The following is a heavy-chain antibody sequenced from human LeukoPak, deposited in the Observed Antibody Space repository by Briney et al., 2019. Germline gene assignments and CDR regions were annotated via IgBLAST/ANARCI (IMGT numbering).Heavy chain of an antibody. D-gene: IGHD6-6*01. CDR2: ISSSSSYI. CDR3: AREEAARPPALGY. J-gene: IGHJ4*02. CDR1: GFTFSSYS. Sequence: GGSLRLSCAASGFTFSSYSMNWVRQAPGKGLEWVSSISSSSSYIYYADSVKGRFTISRDNAKNSLYLQMNSLRAEDTAVYYCAREEAARPPALGYWGQGTLVTVSS. V-gene: IGHV3-21*01.